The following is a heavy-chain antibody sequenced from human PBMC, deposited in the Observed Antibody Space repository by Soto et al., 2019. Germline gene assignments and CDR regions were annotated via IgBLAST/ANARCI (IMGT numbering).Heavy chain of an antibody. Sequence: EVQLVESGGGLVKPGGSLRLSCAASGFTFSFYSMSWVRQAPGKGLEWVSSISGGSHYIYFADSVKGRFTISRDNAKNSLYLQMNSLRAEDTTVYYCARAGLGSWYCDLWGRGTLVTVSS. CDR1: GFTFSFYS. J-gene: IGHJ2*01. CDR2: ISGGSHYI. D-gene: IGHD3-10*01. CDR3: ARAGLGSWYCDL. V-gene: IGHV3-21*01.